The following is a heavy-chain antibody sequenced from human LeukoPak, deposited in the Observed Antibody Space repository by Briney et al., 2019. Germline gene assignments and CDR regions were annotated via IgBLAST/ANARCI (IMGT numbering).Heavy chain of an antibody. J-gene: IGHJ4*02. D-gene: IGHD6-13*01. CDR2: IGTAGDT. V-gene: IGHV3-13*03. CDR3: AKDGVAAAGTELDY. Sequence: PGGSLRLSCAACGFTFSSYDMHWVRQATGKGLEWVSAIGTAGDTYYPGSVKGQFTISRENAKNSLYLQMNSLRAEDTAVYYCAKDGVAAAGTELDYWGQGTLVTVSS. CDR1: GFTFSSYD.